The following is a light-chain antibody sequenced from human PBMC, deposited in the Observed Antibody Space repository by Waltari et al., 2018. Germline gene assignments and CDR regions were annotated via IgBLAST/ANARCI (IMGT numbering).Light chain of an antibody. CDR3: ALYMGSGIWV. V-gene: IGLV8-61*01. CDR1: SGSLSTTYS. CDR2: KAN. Sequence: QTVVTQEPSLSVSPGGTVTLTCSLSSGSLSTTYSATWYQQTPGQAPRTLVYKANARSSGVPDRFSGSILGNTAALPITGAQADDESDYYCALYMGSGIWVFGGGTRLTVL. J-gene: IGLJ3*02.